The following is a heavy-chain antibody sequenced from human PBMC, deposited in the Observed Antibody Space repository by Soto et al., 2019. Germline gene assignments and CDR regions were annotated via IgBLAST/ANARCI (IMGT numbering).Heavy chain of an antibody. CDR3: ASGLLGDDGMDV. D-gene: IGHD5-18*01. CDR1: GGSISSGGYY. J-gene: IGHJ6*02. CDR2: IYYSGST. Sequence: KTSETLSLTCTVSGGSISSGGYYWSWIRQHPGKGLEWIGYIYYSGSTYYNPSLKSRVTISVDTSKNQFSLKLSSVTAADTAVYYCASGLLGDDGMDVWGQGTTVTVSS. V-gene: IGHV4-31*03.